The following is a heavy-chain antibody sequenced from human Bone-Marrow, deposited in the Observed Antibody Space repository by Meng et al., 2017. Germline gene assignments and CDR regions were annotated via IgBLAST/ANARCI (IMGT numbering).Heavy chain of an antibody. D-gene: IGHD2-21*02. CDR2: ISSSGSTI. J-gene: IGHJ3*02. V-gene: IGHV3-11*01. Sequence: GESLKISCAASGFTFSDYYMSWIRQAPGKGLEWVSYISSSGSTIYYADSVKGRFTISRDNAKNTLYLQMNSLRAEDTAMYFCARSLSDTAKGVFNIWGQGTVVTVS. CDR3: ARSLSDTAKGVFNI. CDR1: GFTFSDYY.